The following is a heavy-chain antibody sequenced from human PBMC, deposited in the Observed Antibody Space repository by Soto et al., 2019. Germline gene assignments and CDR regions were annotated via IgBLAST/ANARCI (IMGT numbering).Heavy chain of an antibody. V-gene: IGHV4-34*01. D-gene: IGHD3-3*01. CDR2: INHGGSS. Sequence: SESLSLTCAVYDESFTGYYWGWIRHPSLKGLEWIGEINHGGSSYYNPSLKSRVTMSVDTSRSQLSLKLTSVTAADTAIYYCARGIYYDGGKAFDVWGQGTMVTVSS. CDR3: ARGIYYDGGKAFDV. CDR1: DESFTGYY. J-gene: IGHJ3*01.